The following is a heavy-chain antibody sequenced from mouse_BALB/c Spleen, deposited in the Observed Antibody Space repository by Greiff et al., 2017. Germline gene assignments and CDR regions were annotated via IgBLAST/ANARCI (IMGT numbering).Heavy chain of an antibody. Sequence: VQLQQSGPELVKPGASVKISCKASGYSFTGYFMNWVKQSHGKSLEWIGGINPNNGGTSYNQKFKGKATMTVDKSSSTAYMELRSLTSEDSAVYYCARGNYGQPSRGGYYAMDNWGQGTSVTVSS. V-gene: IGHV1-20*01. CDR1: GYSFTGYF. J-gene: IGHJ4*01. CDR3: ARGNYGQPSRGGYYAMDN. D-gene: IGHD1-1*02. CDR2: INPNNGGT.